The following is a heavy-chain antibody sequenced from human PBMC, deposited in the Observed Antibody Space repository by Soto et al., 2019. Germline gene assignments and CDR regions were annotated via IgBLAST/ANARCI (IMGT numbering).Heavy chain of an antibody. CDR2: INPSCGST. Sequence: ASVKVSCKASGYTFTSYYMHWVRQAPGQGLEGMGIINPSCGSTSYAQKFQGRVTMTRDTSTSTVYMELSSLRSEDTAVYYCARVRRSSGYYYGYWGQGTPDTGLL. CDR1: GYTFTSYY. CDR3: ARVRRSSGYYYGY. V-gene: IGHV1-46*01. J-gene: IGHJ4*02. D-gene: IGHD3-22*01.